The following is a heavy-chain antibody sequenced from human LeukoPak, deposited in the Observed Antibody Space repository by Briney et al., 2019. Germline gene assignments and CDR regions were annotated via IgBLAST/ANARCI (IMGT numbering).Heavy chain of an antibody. J-gene: IGHJ4*02. Sequence: APVKVSCKASGYTFTSYAMHWVRQAPGQRLEWMGWINAGNGNTKYSQKFQGRVTITRDTSASTAYMELSSLRSEDTAVYYCATITGYSSGWYGYWGQGTLVTVSS. CDR1: GYTFTSYA. V-gene: IGHV1-3*01. CDR2: INAGNGNT. D-gene: IGHD6-19*01. CDR3: ATITGYSSGWYGY.